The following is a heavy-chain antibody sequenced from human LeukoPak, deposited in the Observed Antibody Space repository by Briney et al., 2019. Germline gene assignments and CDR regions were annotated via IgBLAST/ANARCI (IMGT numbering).Heavy chain of an antibody. V-gene: IGHV4-59*01. J-gene: IGHJ4*02. CDR3: ARAYFCGGDCYSFDY. CDR2: IYYSGST. D-gene: IGHD2-21*02. Sequence: SETRSRTCTVSGGSISSYYWSWIRQPPGKGLEWIGYIYYSGSTNYNPSLKSRVTISVDTSKNQFSLKLSSVTAADTAVYYCARAYFCGGDCYSFDYWGQGTLVTVSS. CDR1: GGSISSYY.